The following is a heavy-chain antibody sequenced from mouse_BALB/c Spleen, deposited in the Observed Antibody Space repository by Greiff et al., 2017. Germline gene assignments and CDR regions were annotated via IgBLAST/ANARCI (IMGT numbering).Heavy chain of an antibody. V-gene: IGHV5-9-4*01. Sequence: EVKLVESGGGLVKPGGSLKLSCAASGFTFSSYAMSWVRQSPEKRLEWVAEISSGGSYTYYPDTVTGRFTISRDNAKNTLYLEMSSLRSEDTAMYYCARAYDGYFYWYFDVWGAGTTVTVSS. CDR2: ISSGGSYT. D-gene: IGHD2-3*01. J-gene: IGHJ1*01. CDR3: ARAYDGYFYWYFDV. CDR1: GFTFSSYA.